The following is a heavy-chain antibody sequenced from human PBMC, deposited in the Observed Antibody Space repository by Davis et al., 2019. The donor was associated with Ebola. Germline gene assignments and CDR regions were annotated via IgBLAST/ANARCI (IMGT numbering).Heavy chain of an antibody. Sequence: PGGSLRLSCAASGFTFSSYAMSWVRQAPGKGLEWVSAISGSGGSTYYADSVKRRFTISRDNSKNTLYLQMNSLRAEDTAVYYCAKDHHYYYGMDVWGQGTTVTVSS. CDR1: GFTFSSYA. V-gene: IGHV3-23*01. J-gene: IGHJ6*02. CDR3: AKDHHYYYGMDV. CDR2: ISGSGGST.